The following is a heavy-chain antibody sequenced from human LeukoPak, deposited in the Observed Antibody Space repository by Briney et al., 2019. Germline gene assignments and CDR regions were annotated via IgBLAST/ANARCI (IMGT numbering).Heavy chain of an antibody. CDR2: ISAYYGNT. Sequence: ASVKVSCKASGYTFTSYGISWVRQAPGQGLEWMGWISAYYGNTNYAQKLQGRVTMTTDTSTSTAYMELRSLRSDDTAVYYCARTHGQTGYYYYYMDVWGKGTTVTVSS. CDR1: GYTFTSYG. D-gene: IGHD1-14*01. V-gene: IGHV1-18*01. CDR3: ARTHGQTGYYYYYMDV. J-gene: IGHJ6*03.